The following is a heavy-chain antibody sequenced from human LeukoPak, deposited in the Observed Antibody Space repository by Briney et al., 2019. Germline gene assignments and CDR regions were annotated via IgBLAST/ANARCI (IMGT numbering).Heavy chain of an antibody. D-gene: IGHD1-26*01. V-gene: IGHV4-39*07. Sequence: SETLSLTCTVSGGSISSSSYYWSWIRQPPGKGLEWIGEINHSGSTNYNPSLKSRVTISVDTSKDQFSLKLSSVTAADTAVYYCARLIVGASRAGDYWGQGTLVTVSS. J-gene: IGHJ4*02. CDR1: GGSISSSSYY. CDR3: ARLIVGASRAGDY. CDR2: INHSGST.